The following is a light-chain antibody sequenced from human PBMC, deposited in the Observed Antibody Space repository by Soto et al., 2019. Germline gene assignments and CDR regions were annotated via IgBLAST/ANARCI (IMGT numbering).Light chain of an antibody. J-gene: IGKJ1*01. CDR1: QTVSGNY. V-gene: IGKV3-20*01. CDR2: AAS. CDR3: HHYGPAPWT. Sequence: EIVLTQSPGTLSFFPGERVTLSCRASQTVSGNYIIWLQQKPGQAPRLLIYAASMRAAGVPDRFSGSGSGTDFSLTVNRLEPEDFALYYCHHYGPAPWTFGQGTKVESK.